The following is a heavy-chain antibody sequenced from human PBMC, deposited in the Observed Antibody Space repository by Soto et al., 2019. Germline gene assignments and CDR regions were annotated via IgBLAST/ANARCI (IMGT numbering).Heavy chain of an antibody. CDR3: AKNLDYGFRFQVIFDY. CDR2: ISGSGGNT. D-gene: IGHD3-10*01. Sequence: EVQLLESGGGLVQPGGSLRLSCAASGFTFSSYAMSWVRQAPGKGLEWVSAISGSGGNTYYADSVKGRFTISRDNSKNTLYLQMNSLRAEDTDVYSCAKNLDYGFRFQVIFDYWGQGTLVTVSS. CDR1: GFTFSSYA. V-gene: IGHV3-23*01. J-gene: IGHJ4*02.